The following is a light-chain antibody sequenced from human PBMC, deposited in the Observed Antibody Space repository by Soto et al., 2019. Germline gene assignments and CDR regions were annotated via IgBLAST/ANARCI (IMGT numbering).Light chain of an antibody. CDR2: GSS. CDR1: QSVSSSY. J-gene: IGKJ3*01. CDR3: QQYGILLFT. V-gene: IGKV3-20*01. Sequence: EIVLTQSPGTLSLSPGERATLSCRASQSVSSSYLAWYQQKPSQAPRLLIYGSSSRATGIPDRFSGSGSGTDFTLTISRVELEDFAVYYCQQYGILLFTFGPVTKGDIK.